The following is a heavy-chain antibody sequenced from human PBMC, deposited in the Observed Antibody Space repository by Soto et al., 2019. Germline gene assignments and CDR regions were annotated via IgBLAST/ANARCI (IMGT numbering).Heavy chain of an antibody. CDR3: ARGGSGWPNWFDP. CDR1: NGSISDYY. J-gene: IGHJ5*02. V-gene: IGHV4-59*01. CDR2: IYYSGST. D-gene: IGHD6-25*01. Sequence: QVQLQESGPGLVKPSETLSLTCTVSNGSISDYYWSWIRQPPGKGLEWIGYIYYSGSTNYNPSLRSRVTISVDTSKKQLSLKLSSVTAADTAVYYCARGGSGWPNWFDPWGQGTLVTVSS.